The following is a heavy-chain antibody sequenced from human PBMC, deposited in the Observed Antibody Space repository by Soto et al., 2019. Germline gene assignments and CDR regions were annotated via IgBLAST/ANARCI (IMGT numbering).Heavy chain of an antibody. Sequence: SETLSLTCTVSGGSISSGGYYWSWIRQHPGKGLEWIGYIYYSGSTYYNPSLKSRVTISVDTSKNQFSLKLSSVTAADTAVYYCARDSDWRSWYYGMDVWGQGTTVTVSS. V-gene: IGHV4-31*03. J-gene: IGHJ6*02. D-gene: IGHD2-8*02. CDR2: IYYSGST. CDR1: GGSISSGGYY. CDR3: ARDSDWRSWYYGMDV.